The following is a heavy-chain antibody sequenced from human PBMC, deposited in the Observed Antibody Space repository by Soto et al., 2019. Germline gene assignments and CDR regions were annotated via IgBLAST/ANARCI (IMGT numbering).Heavy chain of an antibody. CDR1: GFTFSSYA. CDR3: ARERCSSTSCYRAYGMDV. D-gene: IGHD2-2*01. J-gene: IGHJ6*02. Sequence: PGGTMRLSCAASGFTFSSYAMHWVRQAPGKGLEWVAVISYDGSNKYYADSVKGRFTIARDNSKNTLYLQMNSLRAEDTAVYYCARERCSSTSCYRAYGMDVWGQGTTVTVSS. CDR2: ISYDGSNK. V-gene: IGHV3-30-3*01.